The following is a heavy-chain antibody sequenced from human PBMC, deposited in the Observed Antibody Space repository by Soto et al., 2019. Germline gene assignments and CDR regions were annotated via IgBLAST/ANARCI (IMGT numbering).Heavy chain of an antibody. J-gene: IGHJ4*02. D-gene: IGHD3-10*01. V-gene: IGHV3-48*03. Sequence: EVQLLESGGGLVQPGGSLRLSCGVSGFTFNDFEMNWVRQAPGKGLEWLAYIDGSGTTKKYADSVRGRFTISRDNPNTSLFLQMSSLSAADKDIYYCARGFGRFNYWGQGTLVSVSS. CDR2: IDGSGTTK. CDR1: GFTFNDFE. CDR3: ARGFGRFNY.